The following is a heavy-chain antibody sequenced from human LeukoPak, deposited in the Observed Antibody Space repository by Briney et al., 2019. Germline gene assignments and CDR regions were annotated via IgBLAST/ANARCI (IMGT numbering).Heavy chain of an antibody. CDR2: IYYSGST. CDR3: ARGWGYFDS. V-gene: IGHV4-59*08. D-gene: IGHD7-27*01. CDR1: GGSVSSYY. Sequence: SETLSLTCTVSGGSVSSYYLSWIRQPPGKGLEWIGYIYYSGSTNYSPSLKSRVTISVDTSKNQFSLKLSSVTAADTAVYYCARGWGYFDSWGQGTLATVSS. J-gene: IGHJ4*02.